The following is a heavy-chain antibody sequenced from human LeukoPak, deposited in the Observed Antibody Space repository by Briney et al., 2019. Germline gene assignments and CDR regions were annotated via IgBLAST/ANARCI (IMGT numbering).Heavy chain of an antibody. V-gene: IGHV1-69*04. J-gene: IGHJ4*02. CDR3: ARGGGHDYGDYSLNY. Sequence: ASVKVSCKASGGTFSSYAISWVRQAPGKGLEWMGRIIPIFGIANYAQKFQGRVTITADKSTSTAYMELSSLRSEDTAVYYCARGGGHDYGDYSLNYWGQGTLVTVSS. CDR1: GGTFSSYA. CDR2: IIPIFGIA. D-gene: IGHD4-17*01.